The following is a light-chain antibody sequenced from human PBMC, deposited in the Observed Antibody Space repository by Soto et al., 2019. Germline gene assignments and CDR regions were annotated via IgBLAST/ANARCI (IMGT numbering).Light chain of an antibody. J-gene: IGKJ5*01. CDR1: QSVNIY. Sequence: EIVLTQSPATLSLSPGERATLSCRASQSVNIYLAWYQQKPGLAPRLLIYDTSNRATGIPARFSGSGSGTDFTLTINSLEPEDFAVYYCQQRTSWPITFGQGTRLEIK. V-gene: IGKV3-11*01. CDR2: DTS. CDR3: QQRTSWPIT.